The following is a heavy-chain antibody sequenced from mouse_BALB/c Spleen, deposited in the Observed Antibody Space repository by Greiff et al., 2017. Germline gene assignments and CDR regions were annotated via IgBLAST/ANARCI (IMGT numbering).Heavy chain of an antibody. D-gene: IGHD1-2*01. CDR1: GYTFTNHH. CDR3: ARRRDYGYEGFAY. V-gene: IGHV1S45*01. Sequence: EVKLVESGAELVRPGASVKISCKAFGYTFTNHHINWVKQRPGQGLDWIGYINPYNDYTSYNQKFKGKATLTVDKSSSTAYMELSSLTSEDSAVYYCARRRDYGYEGFAYWGQGTLVTVSA. CDR2: INPYNDYT. J-gene: IGHJ3*01.